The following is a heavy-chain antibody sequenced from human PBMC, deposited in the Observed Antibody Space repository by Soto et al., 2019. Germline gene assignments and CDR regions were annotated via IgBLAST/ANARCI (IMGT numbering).Heavy chain of an antibody. V-gene: IGHV1-18*01. CDR2: ISAYNGNT. D-gene: IGHD6-19*01. CDR3: ARRLAVAGTSDLYYYYYMDV. CDR1: GYTFTSYG. Sequence: GASVTVSCKASGYTFTSYGISWVRQAPGQGLERMGWISAYNGNTNDAQKLQGRVTMTTDTSTSTAYMELRSLRSDDTAVYYCARRLAVAGTSDLYYYYYMDVWGKGTTVTVSS. J-gene: IGHJ6*03.